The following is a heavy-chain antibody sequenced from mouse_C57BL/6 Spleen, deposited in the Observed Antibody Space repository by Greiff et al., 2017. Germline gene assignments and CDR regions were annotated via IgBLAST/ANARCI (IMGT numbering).Heavy chain of an antibody. D-gene: IGHD1-1*01. CDR2: IYPGSGST. CDR1: GYTFTSYW. Sequence: QVQLQQPGAELVKPGASVKMSCKASGYTFTSYWLTWVKQRPGQGLEWIGDIYPGSGSTNYNEKFKSKATLTVDTSSSPAYMQLSSLTSEDSAVYYCARYYYGSSYGAYWGQGTTLTVSS. CDR3: ARYYYGSSYGAY. V-gene: IGHV1-55*01. J-gene: IGHJ2*01.